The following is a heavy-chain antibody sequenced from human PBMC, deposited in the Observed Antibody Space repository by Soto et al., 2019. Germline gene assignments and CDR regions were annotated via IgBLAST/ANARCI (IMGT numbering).Heavy chain of an antibody. CDR3: ARDRLNYYDSSGYLRENKYYYYGMDG. Sequence: TVGPLRLSNAASGFNFSSYAMHWVRQAPGKGLEWVAVISYDGSNKYYADSVKGRFTISRDNSKNTLYLQMNSLRAEDTAVYYCARDRLNYYDSSGYLRENKYYYYGMDGWGQGTTVTVSS. V-gene: IGHV3-30-3*01. CDR1: GFNFSSYA. CDR2: ISYDGSNK. J-gene: IGHJ6*02. D-gene: IGHD3-22*01.